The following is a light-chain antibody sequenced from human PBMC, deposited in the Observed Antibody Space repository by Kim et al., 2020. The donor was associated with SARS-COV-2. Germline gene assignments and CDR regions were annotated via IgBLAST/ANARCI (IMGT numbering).Light chain of an antibody. CDR1: QDISNY. V-gene: IGKV1-27*01. CDR2: AAS. Sequence: ASVGASVTITGRSSQDISNYVSWYQQKPGKPPLLLIYAASTLQSVVPSRFSGGGSGTDFPLTISSLQPEDVATYYCQNNDGAPWTFGQGTKVDIK. CDR3: QNNDGAPWT. J-gene: IGKJ1*01.